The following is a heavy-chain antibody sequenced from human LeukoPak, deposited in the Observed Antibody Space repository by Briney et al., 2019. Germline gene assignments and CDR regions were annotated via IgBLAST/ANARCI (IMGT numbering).Heavy chain of an antibody. V-gene: IGHV1-3*01. CDR2: INAGNGNT. J-gene: IGHJ6*03. Sequence: ASVKVSCKASGYTFTSYAMHWVRQAPGQRLEWMGWINAGNGNTKYSQKFQGRVTITRDTSASTAYVELSSLRAEDTAVYYCAKVQEPINYSKAKYYYMDVWGKGTTVTVSS. D-gene: IGHD4-11*01. CDR1: GYTFTSYA. CDR3: AKVQEPINYSKAKYYYMDV.